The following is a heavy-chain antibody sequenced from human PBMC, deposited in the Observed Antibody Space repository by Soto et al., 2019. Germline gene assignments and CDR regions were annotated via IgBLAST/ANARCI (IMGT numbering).Heavy chain of an antibody. CDR2: IWYDGSNK. V-gene: IGHV3-33*01. Sequence: GGSLRLSCAASGFTFSSYGMHWVRQAPGKGLEWVAVIWYDGSNKYYADSVKGRFTISRDNSKNTLYLQMNSLRAEDTAVYYCARGFSLAEYYFDYWGQGTLVTVSS. J-gene: IGHJ4*02. CDR3: ARGFSLAEYYFDY. CDR1: GFTFSSYG. D-gene: IGHD3-16*01.